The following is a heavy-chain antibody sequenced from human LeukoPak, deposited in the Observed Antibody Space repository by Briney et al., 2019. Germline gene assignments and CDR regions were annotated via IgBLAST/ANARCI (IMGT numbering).Heavy chain of an antibody. Sequence: GESLKISCQGSGYTFTSYWIGWVRQMPGKGLESMAIIHPDDSDTKYSPSFQGQVTISVDKSINTAYLQWSSLEASDTAMYYCARYSSGWGAFDYWGQGTLVTVSS. CDR2: IHPDDSDT. J-gene: IGHJ4*02. CDR1: GYTFTSYW. CDR3: ARYSSGWGAFDY. V-gene: IGHV5-51*01. D-gene: IGHD6-19*01.